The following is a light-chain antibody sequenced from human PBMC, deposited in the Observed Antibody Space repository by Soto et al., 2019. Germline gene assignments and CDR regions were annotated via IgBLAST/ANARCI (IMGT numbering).Light chain of an antibody. Sequence: DIVMTQSPDSLAVSLGERAAINCTSSQSVLYSSNNKNYLSWYQQKPGQPPKLLIHWASTRESGVPDRFSGSRSGTDFTLTISSLQAEDVAVYYCHQCYGTPFTFGQGTKLEIK. V-gene: IGKV4-1*01. J-gene: IGKJ2*01. CDR1: QSVLYSSNNKNY. CDR2: WAS. CDR3: HQCYGTPFT.